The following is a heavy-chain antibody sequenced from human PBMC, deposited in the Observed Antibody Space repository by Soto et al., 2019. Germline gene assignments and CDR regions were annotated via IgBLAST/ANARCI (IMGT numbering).Heavy chain of an antibody. CDR1: GDSINTATYS. Sequence: QLQESGPGLVKPSETLSLTCTVSGDSINTATYSWGWIRQPPGKGLEDIGTVFYSGNTYYNSSLNSRVTISLDTSKNQFSLRLTSVTDADTAVYYCARHRPRSDGSKKGFGYWGRGTLVTVSS. CDR2: VFYSGNT. CDR3: ARHRPRSDGSKKGFGY. J-gene: IGHJ4*02. V-gene: IGHV4-39*01. D-gene: IGHD2-21*01.